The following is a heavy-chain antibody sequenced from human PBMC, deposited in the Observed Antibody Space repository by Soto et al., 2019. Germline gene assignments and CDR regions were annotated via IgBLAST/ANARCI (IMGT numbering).Heavy chain of an antibody. CDR2: INPSNNKS. J-gene: IGHJ5*02. Sequence: ASVKVSCKASGGTFSSYAISWVRQAPGQGLEWMGWINPSNNKSVYTQKFRDRVTVSTDTSISTTYMELSSLTSEDTAVYYCARAYCSGGSCWAWSNWFDPWGQGTLVTVSS. D-gene: IGHD2-15*01. CDR1: GGTFSSYA. CDR3: ARAYCSGGSCWAWSNWFDP. V-gene: IGHV1-8*02.